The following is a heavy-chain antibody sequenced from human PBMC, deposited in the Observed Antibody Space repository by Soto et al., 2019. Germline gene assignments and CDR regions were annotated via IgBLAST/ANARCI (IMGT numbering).Heavy chain of an antibody. Sequence: SVKVSCKAPRGTFSSYAISWARQAPGQGLEWMGGIIPIFGTANYAQKFQGRVTITADESTSTAYMELSSLRSEDTAVYYCARDHNWNLAYWGQGTLVTVSS. D-gene: IGHD1-20*01. J-gene: IGHJ4*02. V-gene: IGHV1-69*13. CDR2: IIPIFGTA. CDR1: RGTFSSYA. CDR3: ARDHNWNLAY.